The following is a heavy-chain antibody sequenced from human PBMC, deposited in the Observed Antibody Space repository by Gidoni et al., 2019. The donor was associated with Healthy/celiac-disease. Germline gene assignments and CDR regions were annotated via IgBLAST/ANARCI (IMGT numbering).Heavy chain of an antibody. J-gene: IGHJ5*02. CDR3: AREPRVMATIGPWFDP. D-gene: IGHD5-12*01. CDR1: GYTFTSYG. Sequence: QVQLVQSGAEVKKPGASLKVSCKASGYTFTSYGISWWRQAPGQGLEWMGWISAYNGNTNYAQKLQGRVTMTTETSTSTAYMELRSLRSDDTAVYYCAREPRVMATIGPWFDPWGQGTLVTVSS. V-gene: IGHV1-18*01. CDR2: ISAYNGNT.